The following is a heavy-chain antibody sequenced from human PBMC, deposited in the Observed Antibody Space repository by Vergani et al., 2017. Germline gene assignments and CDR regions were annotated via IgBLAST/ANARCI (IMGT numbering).Heavy chain of an antibody. D-gene: IGHD3-10*01. V-gene: IGHV4-61*02. Sequence: QVQLQESGPRLVRPSQTLSLTCTVSGGSINTGAYYWSWIRQLAGKGLEWIGRVYTSGMTNYNPSLKSRVTILVDRSKSQLSLKLTSVTAGDTAVYFCARELSYYYGSGSDDYNPYYYEGMDIWGQGTTVTISS. CDR3: ARELSYYYGSGSDDYNPYYYEGMDI. CDR1: GGSINTGAYY. J-gene: IGHJ6*02. CDR2: VYTSGMT.